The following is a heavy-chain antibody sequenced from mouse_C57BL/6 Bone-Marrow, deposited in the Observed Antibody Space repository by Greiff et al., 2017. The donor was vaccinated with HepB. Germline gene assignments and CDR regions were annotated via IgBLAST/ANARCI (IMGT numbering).Heavy chain of an antibody. CDR3: ARKGYEYFDY. V-gene: IGHV1-69*01. CDR1: GYTFTSYW. CDR2: IDPSDSYT. D-gene: IGHD2-10*02. J-gene: IGHJ2*01. Sequence: QVQLQQPGAELVMPGASVKLSCKASGYTFTSYWMHWVKQRPGQGLEWIGEIDPSDSYTNYNQKFKGKSTLTVDKSSSTAYMQLGSLTSEDSAFYYCARKGYEYFDYWGQGTTLTVSS.